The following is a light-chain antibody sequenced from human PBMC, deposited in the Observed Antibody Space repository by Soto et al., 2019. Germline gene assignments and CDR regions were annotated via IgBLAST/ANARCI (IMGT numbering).Light chain of an antibody. CDR1: SSDVGATDY. Sequence: QSVLTQPPSASGSLGQSVAISCTGTSSDVGATDYVSWYQHHSGKAPKLLLYEVNKRPSGVHDRFSGSKSGNTASLTVSVLQADDEADYYCISHAGTSNVLGTGTKVTVL. V-gene: IGLV2-8*01. CDR2: EVN. CDR3: ISHAGTSNV. J-gene: IGLJ1*01.